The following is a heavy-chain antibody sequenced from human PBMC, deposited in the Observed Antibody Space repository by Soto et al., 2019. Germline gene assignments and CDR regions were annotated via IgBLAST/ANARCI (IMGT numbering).Heavy chain of an antibody. V-gene: IGHV1-18*01. J-gene: IGHJ4*02. CDR1: GYAFTTYG. D-gene: IGHD1-1*01. CDR3: ARGRYGDY. Sequence: QVHLVQSGAEVKKPGASVKVSCKGSGYAFTTYGITWVRQAPGQGLEWMGWISAHNGNTNYAQKLQGRVTVTRDTSTSTAYMELRSLRSDDTDVYDWARGRYGDYWGEGALVTVSS. CDR2: ISAHNGNT.